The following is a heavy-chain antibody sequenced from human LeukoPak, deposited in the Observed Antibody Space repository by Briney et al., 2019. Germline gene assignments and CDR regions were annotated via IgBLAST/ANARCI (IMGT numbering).Heavy chain of an antibody. CDR2: IWYDGSNK. Sequence: GGSPRLSCAASGFTFGSYGMHWVRQAPGKGLEWVAVIWYDGSNKYYADSVKGRFTISRDNSKNTLYLQMNSLRAEDTAVYYCARDRRYYGSEQLRNYYYYGMDVWGQGTTVTVSS. J-gene: IGHJ6*02. CDR1: GFTFGSYG. CDR3: ARDRRYYGSEQLRNYYYYGMDV. D-gene: IGHD3-10*01. V-gene: IGHV3-33*01.